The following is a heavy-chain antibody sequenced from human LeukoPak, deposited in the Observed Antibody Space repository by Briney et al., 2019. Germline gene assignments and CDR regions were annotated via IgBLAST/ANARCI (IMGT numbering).Heavy chain of an antibody. Sequence: GGSLRLSCAASGFTFSSYWMSWVRQAPGKGLEWVANIKQDGSEKYYVDSVKGRFTISRDNAKNSLYLQMNSLRAEDTAVYYCARDLRWNYYSFDYWGQGTLVTVSS. CDR1: GFTFSSYW. D-gene: IGHD1-7*01. J-gene: IGHJ4*02. CDR2: IKQDGSEK. CDR3: ARDLRWNYYSFDY. V-gene: IGHV3-7*01.